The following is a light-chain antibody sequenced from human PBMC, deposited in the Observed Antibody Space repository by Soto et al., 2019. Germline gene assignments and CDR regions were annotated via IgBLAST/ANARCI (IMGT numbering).Light chain of an antibody. J-gene: IGKJ4*01. CDR1: QGVSDY. Sequence: DIQMTQSPSSLSASIGDRVTITCRATQGVSDYLAWYQQKPGKAPELLIYDAYSLQSGVPSRFSGSRSGADFILTISSLQTRDVATYYCQTDNDALAFGGGTKVELK. CDR3: QTDNDALA. V-gene: IGKV1-27*01. CDR2: DAY.